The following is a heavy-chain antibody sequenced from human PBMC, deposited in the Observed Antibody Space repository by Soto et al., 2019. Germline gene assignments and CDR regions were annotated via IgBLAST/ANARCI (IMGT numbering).Heavy chain of an antibody. J-gene: IGHJ4*02. D-gene: IGHD5-12*01. CDR1: GGTFSSYA. V-gene: IGHV1-69*13. Sequence: SVKVSCKASGGTFSSYAISWVRQAPGQGLEWMGGIISIFGTANYAQKFQGRVTITADESTSTAYMELSSLRSEDTAVYYCARGPGRDGYNFKFDYWGQGTLVTVSS. CDR3: ARGPGRDGYNFKFDY. CDR2: IISIFGTA.